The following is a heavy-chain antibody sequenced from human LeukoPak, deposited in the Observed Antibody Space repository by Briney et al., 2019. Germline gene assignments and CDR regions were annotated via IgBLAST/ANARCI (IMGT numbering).Heavy chain of an antibody. CDR3: ARDLAYSRLDY. Sequence: AGSLRLSCAVSGLTFSSSWMVWVRQDPGKGLEWVASINPDGNKKYSADSVKGRFTISRDNAENSLYLQMNSLRVEDTAFYYCARDLAYSRLDYWGQGMLVTVSS. CDR1: GLTFSSSW. V-gene: IGHV3-7*01. CDR2: INPDGNKK. J-gene: IGHJ4*02. D-gene: IGHD5-18*01.